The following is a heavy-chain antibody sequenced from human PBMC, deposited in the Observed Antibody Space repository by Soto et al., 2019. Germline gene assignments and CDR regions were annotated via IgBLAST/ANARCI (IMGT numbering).Heavy chain of an antibody. V-gene: IGHV3-72*01. CDR2: ARNDPRARTT. CDR1: GFTFSDYH. Sequence: EMQLVESGGGLVQPGGSLRLSCAASGFTFSDYHMEWVRQAPGKGLEWIGRARNDPRARTTQHAASVRGRFTTSRDDSKNSLYLQVNSLKTEDTAVYYCVSSLQYWGQGTLVTVSS. J-gene: IGHJ4*02. CDR3: VSSLQY.